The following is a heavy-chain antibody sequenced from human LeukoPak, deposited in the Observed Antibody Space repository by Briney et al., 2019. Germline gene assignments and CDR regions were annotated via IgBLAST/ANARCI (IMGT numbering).Heavy chain of an antibody. CDR3: ARASVVYGIDF. V-gene: IGHV4-59*01. CDR2: MFYTGST. J-gene: IGHJ6*02. CDR1: GGSICSDY. Sequence: PSETLSLTCSVSGGSICSDYGAWIRQPPGKGLDWIGYMFYTGSTNYNPSLKSRVTISLATSKKQFSLKLSSVTAADTAVYYCARASVVYGIDFRGQGTTVTVSS.